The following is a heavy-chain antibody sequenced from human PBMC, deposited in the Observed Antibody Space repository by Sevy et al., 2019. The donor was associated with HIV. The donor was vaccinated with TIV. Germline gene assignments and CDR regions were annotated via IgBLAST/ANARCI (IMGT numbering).Heavy chain of an antibody. CDR3: ARARARGYSSSWYEHY. V-gene: IGHV3-30-3*01. CDR1: GFTFSSYA. CDR2: ISYDGSNK. Sequence: GGSLRLSCAASGFTFSSYAMHWVRQAPGKGLEWVAVISYDGSNKYYADSVKGRFTISRDNSKNTLYLQMNSLRAEDTAVYYCARARARGYSSSWYEHYWGQGTLVTVSS. J-gene: IGHJ4*02. D-gene: IGHD6-13*01.